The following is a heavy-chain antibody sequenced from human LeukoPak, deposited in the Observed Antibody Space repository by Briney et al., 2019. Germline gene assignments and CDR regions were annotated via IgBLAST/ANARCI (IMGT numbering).Heavy chain of an antibody. D-gene: IGHD3-22*01. CDR1: GFIFSDYG. Sequence: GGSLRLSCAASGFIFSDYGMHWVRQAPGKGLEWVGRIKSKTDGGTTDYAAPVKDRFTVSRDDSKNMLYLQMNSLKTEDSAVYYCTREYTMMVVVSMHYWGQGTLVAVSS. CDR2: IKSKTDGGTT. J-gene: IGHJ4*02. V-gene: IGHV3-15*01. CDR3: TREYTMMVVVSMHY.